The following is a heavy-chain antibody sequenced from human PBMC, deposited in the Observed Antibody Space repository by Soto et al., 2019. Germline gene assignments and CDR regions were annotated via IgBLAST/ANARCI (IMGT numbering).Heavy chain of an antibody. CDR1: GFTFSSYG. V-gene: IGHV3-30*18. Sequence: QVQLVESGGGVVQPGRSLRLSCAASGFTFSSYGMHWVRQAPGKGLEWVAVISYDGSNKYYADSVKGRFTISRDNSKNTLYLQMNSLRAEDTAVYYCAKERSGGTGGVFLFPLAGNWFDPWGQGTLVTVSS. CDR3: AKERSGGTGGVFLFPLAGNWFDP. CDR2: ISYDGSNK. J-gene: IGHJ5*02. D-gene: IGHD2-15*01.